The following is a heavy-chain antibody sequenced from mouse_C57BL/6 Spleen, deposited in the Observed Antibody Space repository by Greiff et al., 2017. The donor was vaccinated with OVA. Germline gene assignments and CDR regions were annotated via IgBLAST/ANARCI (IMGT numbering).Heavy chain of an antibody. J-gene: IGHJ3*01. V-gene: IGHV1-52*01. Sequence: QVQLQQPGAELVRPGSSVKLSCKASGYTFTSYWMHWVKQRPIQGLEWIGNIDPSDSETPYNQKFKDKATLTVDKSSSTAYMQLSSLTSEDSAVYYCARDSSGLPFAYWGQGTLVTVSA. CDR3: ARDSSGLPFAY. D-gene: IGHD3-2*02. CDR2: IDPSDSET. CDR1: GYTFTSYW.